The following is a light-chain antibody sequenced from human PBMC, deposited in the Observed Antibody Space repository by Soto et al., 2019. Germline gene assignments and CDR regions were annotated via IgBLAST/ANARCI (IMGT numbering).Light chain of an antibody. CDR3: KHYHSAPSS. Sequence: DIQMTQSPSSLSASVGDRVTITCRASQGITNYLAWYQQKPGKVPKLLIYAASTLQSGVPSRFSGIGSGTDFTLTITSLQPEDVAAYYCKHYHSAPSSFGNRTKVYIK. J-gene: IGKJ3*01. CDR1: QGITNY. CDR2: AAS. V-gene: IGKV1-27*01.